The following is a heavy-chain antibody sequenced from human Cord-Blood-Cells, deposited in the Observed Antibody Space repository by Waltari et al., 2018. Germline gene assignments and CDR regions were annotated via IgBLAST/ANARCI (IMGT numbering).Heavy chain of an antibody. V-gene: IGHV4-59*01. CDR1: GGSISSYY. CDR3: ARGAARDPLDY. J-gene: IGHJ4*02. Sequence: QVQLQESGPGLVKPSETLSLTCTVSGGSISSYYWSWIRQPPGKGLEVSGYIYYSGSTNYNPTLNSRFTISVDTAKSQFSLKLSSVTAAETAVYYCARGAARDPLDYWGQGTLVTVSS. CDR2: IYYSGST.